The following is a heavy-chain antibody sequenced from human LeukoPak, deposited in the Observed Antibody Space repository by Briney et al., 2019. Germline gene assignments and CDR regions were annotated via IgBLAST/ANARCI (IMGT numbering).Heavy chain of an antibody. CDR1: GGSISSYY. Sequence: SETLSLTCTVSGGSISSYYWSWIRQPPGKGLEWIGYIYYSGSTNYNPSLKSRVTISVDTSKNQFSLKLSSVTAADTAVYYCARDPYDILTGYPYYFDYWGQGTLVTVSS. V-gene: IGHV4-59*12. CDR3: ARDPYDILTGYPYYFDY. J-gene: IGHJ4*02. CDR2: IYYSGST. D-gene: IGHD3-9*01.